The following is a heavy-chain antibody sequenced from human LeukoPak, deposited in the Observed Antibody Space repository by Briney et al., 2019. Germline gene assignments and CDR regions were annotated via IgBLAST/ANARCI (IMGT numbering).Heavy chain of an antibody. Sequence: SETLSLTCTVSGGSISSSSYYWGWIRQPPGKGMEWIGSIYYSGSTYYNPSLKSRVTISVDTSKNQFSLKLSSVTAADTAVYFCATTWYYDSRGYLFDDWGHGTLVTVSS. D-gene: IGHD3-22*01. CDR2: IYYSGST. CDR3: ATTWYYDSRGYLFDD. J-gene: IGHJ4*01. CDR1: GGSISSSSYY. V-gene: IGHV4-39*07.